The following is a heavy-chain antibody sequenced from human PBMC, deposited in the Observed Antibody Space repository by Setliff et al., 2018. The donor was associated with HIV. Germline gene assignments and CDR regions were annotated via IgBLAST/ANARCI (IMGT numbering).Heavy chain of an antibody. CDR1: GFTFSSYS. D-gene: IGHD2-15*01. J-gene: IGHJ4*02. CDR2: ISSSSSTI. Sequence: GGSLRLSCAASGFTFSSYSMNWVRQAPGKGLEWVSYISSSSSTIYYADSVKGRFTISRDNAKNSLYLQMNSLRAEDTAVYYCAYCSGGSCYSPFDYWGQGIMVTVSS. V-gene: IGHV3-48*01. CDR3: AYCSGGSCYSPFDY.